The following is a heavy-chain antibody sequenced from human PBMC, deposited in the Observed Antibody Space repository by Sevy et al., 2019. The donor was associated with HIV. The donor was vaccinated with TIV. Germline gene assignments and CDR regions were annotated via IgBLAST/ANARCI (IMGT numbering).Heavy chain of an antibody. J-gene: IGHJ4*01. CDR1: GFTVSKYW. CDR3: VAANSWEDY. D-gene: IGHD6-13*01. V-gene: IGHV3-74*01. Sequence: GGSLRLSCAASGFTVSKYWMHWVRQAPGKGLVWVSRVNSDGTSTTYADSVRGRFTISRDNTKDTLSLQMTSLRVEDTAVYYCVAANSWEDYWGHGTLVTVSS. CDR2: VNSDGTST.